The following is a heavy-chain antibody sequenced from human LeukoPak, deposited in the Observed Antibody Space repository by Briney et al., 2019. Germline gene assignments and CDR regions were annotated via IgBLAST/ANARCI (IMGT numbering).Heavy chain of an antibody. CDR2: IYPGDSDT. CDR3: ALTYYYDSSAPGYFDY. CDR1: GYSFTSYW. V-gene: IGHV5-51*01. J-gene: IGHJ4*02. D-gene: IGHD3-22*01. Sequence: GESLKISCKGSGYSFTSYWIGWVRQMPGKGLEWMGIIYPGDSDTRYSPSFQGQVTISADKSISTAYLQWNSLKASDTAMYYCALTYYYDSSAPGYFDYWGQGTLVTVSS.